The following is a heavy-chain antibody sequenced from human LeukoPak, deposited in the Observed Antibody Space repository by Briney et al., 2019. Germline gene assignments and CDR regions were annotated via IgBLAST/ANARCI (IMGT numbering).Heavy chain of an antibody. CDR3: ARESVVVTNNWFDP. J-gene: IGHJ5*02. CDR2: INHSGST. D-gene: IGHD2-21*02. CDR1: GGSFSGYY. V-gene: IGHV4-34*01. Sequence: SETLSLTCAVYGGSFSGYYWSWICQPPGKGLGWNGEINHSGSTNYNPSLKSRVTISVDTSKNQFSLKLSSVTAADTAVYYYARESVVVTNNWFDPWGQGTLVTVSS.